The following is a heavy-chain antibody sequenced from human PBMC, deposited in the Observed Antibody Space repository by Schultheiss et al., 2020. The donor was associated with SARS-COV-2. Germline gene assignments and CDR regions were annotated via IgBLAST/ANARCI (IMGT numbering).Heavy chain of an antibody. V-gene: IGHV4-34*01. CDR3: ARGITMIVVVMHSNWFDP. CDR1: GGSFSGYY. D-gene: IGHD3-22*01. CDR2: IYHSGST. J-gene: IGHJ5*02. Sequence: SETLSLTCAVYGGSFSGYYWSWIRQPPGKGLEWIGYIYHSGSTYYNPSLKSRVTISVDTSKNQFSLKLSSVTAADTAVYYCARGITMIVVVMHSNWFDPWGQGTLVTVSS.